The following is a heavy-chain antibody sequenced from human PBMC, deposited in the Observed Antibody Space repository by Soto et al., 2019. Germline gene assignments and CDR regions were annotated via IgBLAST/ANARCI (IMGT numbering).Heavy chain of an antibody. CDR3: ARAHYGDYGYGMDV. CDR1: GGSISSGGYS. Sequence: PSETLSLTCTVSGGSISSGGYSWSWIRQPPGKGLEWIGNIYNNGNTYYNKSLKSRVNISVDRSKNQFSLKLSSVTAADTAVYYCARAHYGDYGYGMDVWGQGTTVTVSS. J-gene: IGHJ6*02. CDR2: IYNNGNT. V-gene: IGHV4-30-2*01. D-gene: IGHD4-17*01.